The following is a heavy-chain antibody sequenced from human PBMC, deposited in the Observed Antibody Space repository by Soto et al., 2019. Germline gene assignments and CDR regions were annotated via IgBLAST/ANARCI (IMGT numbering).Heavy chain of an antibody. CDR2: ISYDGSNK. J-gene: IGHJ6*02. D-gene: IGHD3-10*01. Sequence: QVQLVESGGGVVQPGRSLRLSCAASGFTFSSYGMHWVRQAPGKGLEWVAVISYDGSNKYYADSVKGRFTISRDNSKNTLYLQMNSLRAEDTAVYYCAKPLSVTYYYYGMDVWGQGTTVTVSS. V-gene: IGHV3-30*18. CDR3: AKPLSVTYYYYGMDV. CDR1: GFTFSSYG.